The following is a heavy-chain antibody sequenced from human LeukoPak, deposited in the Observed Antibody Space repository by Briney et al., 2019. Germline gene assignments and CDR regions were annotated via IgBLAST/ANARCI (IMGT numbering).Heavy chain of an antibody. CDR2: ISGSGGST. CDR1: GITFSSHG. J-gene: IGHJ4*02. V-gene: IGHV3-23*01. CDR3: ARAIVVIPAAIRY. Sequence: GGSLRLSCAASGITFSSHGMSWVRQAPGKGLEWVSSISGSGGSTYYADSVKGRFTISRDNSKNTLYLQMNSLRAEDTAVYYCARAIVVIPAAIRYWGQGTLVTVSS. D-gene: IGHD2-2*01.